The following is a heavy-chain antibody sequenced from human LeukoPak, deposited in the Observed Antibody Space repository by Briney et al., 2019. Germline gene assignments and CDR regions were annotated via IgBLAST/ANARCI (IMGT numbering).Heavy chain of an antibody. V-gene: IGHV3-23*01. CDR2: IGSSGGST. CDR1: GFNFITAA. D-gene: IGHD5-24*01. CDR3: VKDIQLST. Sequence: GGSLRLSCAASGFNFITAAMTWVRQAPGKGLEWISLIGSSGGSTYYADSVKGRFTISRDNFNHTLSLQMNSLRVEDTAIYYCVKDIQLSTWGLGTMVTVSS. J-gene: IGHJ3*01.